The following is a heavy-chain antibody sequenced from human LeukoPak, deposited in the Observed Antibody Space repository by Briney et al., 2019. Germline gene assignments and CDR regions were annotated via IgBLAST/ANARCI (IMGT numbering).Heavy chain of an antibody. CDR3: ARGYRAPQTFYSYHYFDS. CDR2: INHFGST. Sequence: SETLSLTCAVYGGSFSGYYWSWIRQPPGKGLEWIGEINHFGSTNYNPSLKSRVTISGDTSKNQFSLKVNSVTAADTAVYYCARGYRAPQTFYSYHYFDSWAQGILVTVSS. J-gene: IGHJ4*02. D-gene: IGHD5-18*01. CDR1: GGSFSGYY. V-gene: IGHV4-34*01.